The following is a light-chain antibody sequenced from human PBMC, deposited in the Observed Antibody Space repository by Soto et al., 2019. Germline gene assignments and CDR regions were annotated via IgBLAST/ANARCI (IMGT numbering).Light chain of an antibody. CDR2: KES. V-gene: IGKV1-5*03. CDR1: QSISNR. J-gene: IGKJ1*01. CDR3: QQYNTYSWT. Sequence: DIQMTQFPSTLSASVGDRVTITCRASQSISNRLAWFQQKSGEAPNLLLHKESSLESGVPSRFSGSGSGTEFTLNISSVQTDDFATYYCQQYNTYSWTLGQGNKVEIK.